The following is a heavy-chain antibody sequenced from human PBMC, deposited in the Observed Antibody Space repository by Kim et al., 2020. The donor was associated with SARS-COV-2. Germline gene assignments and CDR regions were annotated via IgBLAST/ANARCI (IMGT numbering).Heavy chain of an antibody. CDR3: ARQDKDTSGTFPDY. V-gene: IGHV5-10-1*01. CDR1: GYSFANNW. CDR2: IDPTDSYT. J-gene: IGHJ4*02. Sequence: GESLKISCKGSGYSFANNWITWVRQMPGKGLEWMGRIDPTDSYTNYNPSFQGHVTISADKFINTAYLQWSSLKASDTAIYYCARQDKDTSGTFPDYWGQGTLVTVSS. D-gene: IGHD3-10*01.